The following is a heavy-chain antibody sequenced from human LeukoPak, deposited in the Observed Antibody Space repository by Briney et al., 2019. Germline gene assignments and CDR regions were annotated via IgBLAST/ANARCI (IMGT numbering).Heavy chain of an antibody. CDR3: ARDSGDLDY. V-gene: IGHV4-39*07. CDR2: IYYSGST. J-gene: IGHJ4*02. Sequence: PSETLSLTCTVSGGSISSSSYYWGWIRQPPGKGLEWIGSIYYSGSTYYNPSLKSRVTISVDTSKNQFSLKLSSVTAADTAVYYCARDSGDLDYWGQGTLVTVSS. CDR1: GGSISSSSYY.